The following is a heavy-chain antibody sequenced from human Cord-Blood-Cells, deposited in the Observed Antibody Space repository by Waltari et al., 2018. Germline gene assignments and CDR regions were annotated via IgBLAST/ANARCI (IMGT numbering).Heavy chain of an antibody. D-gene: IGHD6-6*01. CDR2: IYCNDDK. J-gene: IGHJ5*02. V-gene: IGHV2-5*01. CDR1: GFSLSTSGVG. Sequence: QITLKESGPTLVKPTQTLTMTCTFSGFSLSTSGVGVGWIRQPPGKALEWLALIYCNDDKRYSPSLKSRLTITKDTSKNQVVLTMTNMDPVDTATYYCARVRIAARWFDPWGQGTLVTVSS. CDR3: ARVRIAARWFDP.